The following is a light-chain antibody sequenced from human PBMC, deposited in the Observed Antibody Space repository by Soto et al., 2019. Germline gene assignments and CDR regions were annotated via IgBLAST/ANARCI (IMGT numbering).Light chain of an antibody. Sequence: HSALTQPASVTGSPGQSITISCTGTSSDVGSDNLVSWYQQHPGKAPKFIIYEVNQRPAGVSYRFSGSKSGNTAYLTISGLQAEDEADYYCCSYAGSITYVFGTGTKVTVL. CDR3: CSYAGSITYV. CDR2: EVN. J-gene: IGLJ1*01. V-gene: IGLV2-23*02. CDR1: SSDVGSDNL.